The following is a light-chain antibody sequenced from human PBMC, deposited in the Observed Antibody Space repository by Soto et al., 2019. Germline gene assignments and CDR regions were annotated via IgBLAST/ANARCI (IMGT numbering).Light chain of an antibody. Sequence: EIVVAQSPGTLSLSPGERATLSCRASQTVISSSLAWYQQKPGQAPRLLIYDTSTRATGIPDRFSGSGSGTDFTLTINGLEPEDFGVYYCQQYGSSPFTFGPGTKVDLK. CDR2: DTS. CDR3: QQYGSSPFT. CDR1: QTVISSS. J-gene: IGKJ3*01. V-gene: IGKV3-20*01.